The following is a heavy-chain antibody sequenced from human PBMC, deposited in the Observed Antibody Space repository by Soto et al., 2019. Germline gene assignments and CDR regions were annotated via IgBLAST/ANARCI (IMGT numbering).Heavy chain of an antibody. Sequence: EVQLVESGGDSVQPGGSLRLSCAASGFTFSNYYMNCVRQAPGKGLECGANIKHDGSEKSYVDSGKGRFTVPRDNAKNSLYLEMNSLRAEETAVYYCTRGSIREQFESWGQGTLVTVSS. CDR3: TRGSIREQFES. V-gene: IGHV3-7*01. CDR2: IKHDGSEK. CDR1: GFTFSNYY. D-gene: IGHD3-3*02. J-gene: IGHJ4*02.